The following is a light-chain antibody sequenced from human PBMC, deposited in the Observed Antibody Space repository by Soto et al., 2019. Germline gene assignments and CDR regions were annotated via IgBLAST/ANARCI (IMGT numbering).Light chain of an antibody. V-gene: IGLV2-11*01. Sequence: QSALTQPRSVSGSPGQSVTISCTGATSDVGTYNYVSWYQQRPGKAPRLMIYDVTKRPSGVPDRLSGSKSGNTASLTISGLQAEDEADYYCCSYAGNYTWLFGGGTKLTVL. CDR2: DVT. CDR3: CSYAGNYTWL. J-gene: IGLJ3*02. CDR1: TSDVGTYNY.